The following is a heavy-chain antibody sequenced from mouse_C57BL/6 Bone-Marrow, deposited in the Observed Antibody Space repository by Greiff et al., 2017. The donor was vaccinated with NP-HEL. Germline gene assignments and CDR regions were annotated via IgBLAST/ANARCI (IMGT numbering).Heavy chain of an antibody. J-gene: IGHJ2*01. CDR1: GYTFTDYY. Sequence: QVQLKESGAELVRPGASVKLSCKASGYTFTDYYINWVKQRPGQGLEWIARIYPGSGNTYYNEKFKGKATLTAEKSSSTAYMQLSSLTSEDSAVYFCARAGNYDYDEYYFDYWGQGTTLTVSS. V-gene: IGHV1-76*01. CDR2: IYPGSGNT. CDR3: ARAGNYDYDEYYFDY. D-gene: IGHD2-4*01.